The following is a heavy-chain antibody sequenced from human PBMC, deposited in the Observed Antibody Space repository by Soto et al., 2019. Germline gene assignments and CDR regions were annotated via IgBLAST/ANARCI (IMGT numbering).Heavy chain of an antibody. CDR1: GYTFTSYD. CDR3: GRGVVGPAFGQLNYYYMAF. CDR2: MNPNSGNT. V-gene: IGHV1-8*01. Sequence: QVQLVQSGAEVKKPGASVKVSCKASGYTFTSYDINWVRQATGQGLEWMGWMNPNSGNTGYAQKFQGRVTMTRTTSISKANMKRRGLGPEKTAGYYGGRGVVGPAFGQLNYYYMAFGGKGTRSPSP. J-gene: IGHJ6*03. D-gene: IGHD3-16*01.